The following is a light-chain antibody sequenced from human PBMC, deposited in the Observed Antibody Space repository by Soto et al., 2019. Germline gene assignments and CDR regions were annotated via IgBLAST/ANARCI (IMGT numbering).Light chain of an antibody. Sequence: IQMTQSPSSLSASIGDRVTITCRASQGIGVRLAWFQQKPGKAPQYLIQSASTLQSGVPSRFSGSGSGTEFILTINSLQPEDVAIYYCLQYSSSPPLTFGGGTKVDIK. CDR3: LQYSSSPPLT. V-gene: IGKV1D-16*01. CDR1: QGIGVR. J-gene: IGKJ4*01. CDR2: SAS.